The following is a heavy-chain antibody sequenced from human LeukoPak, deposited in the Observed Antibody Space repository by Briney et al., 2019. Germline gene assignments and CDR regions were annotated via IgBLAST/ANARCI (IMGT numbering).Heavy chain of an antibody. CDR3: ARVVGYQYYFDF. Sequence: GGSLRLSCAASGFTFSSYWMSWVRQAPGKGLEWVANIKQDGSEKYYVDSMRGRFTISRDNAKNSLYLQMNSLRAEDTAVYYCARVVGYQYYFDFWGQGTLVTVSS. CDR1: GFTFSSYW. D-gene: IGHD5-18*01. V-gene: IGHV3-7*01. CDR2: IKQDGSEK. J-gene: IGHJ4*02.